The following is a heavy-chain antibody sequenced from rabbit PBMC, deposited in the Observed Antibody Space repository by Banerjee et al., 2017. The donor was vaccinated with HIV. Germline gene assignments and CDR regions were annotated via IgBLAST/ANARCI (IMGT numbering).Heavy chain of an antibody. CDR2: IDPVFGSP. J-gene: IGHJ4*01. CDR3: ARGAGSSGWGFGL. Sequence: QQQLEESGGGLVKPGGTLTLTCKASGFDFSSSYYMCWVRQAPGKGLEWIGYIDPVFGSPYYASWAKGRFTISKTSSTTVTLQMTSLTAADTATYFCARGAGSSGWGFGLWGPGTLVTVS. D-gene: IGHD4-1*01. CDR1: GFDFSSSYY. V-gene: IGHV1S45*01.